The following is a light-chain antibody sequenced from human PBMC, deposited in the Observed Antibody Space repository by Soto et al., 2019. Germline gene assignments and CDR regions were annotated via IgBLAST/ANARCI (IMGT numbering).Light chain of an antibody. V-gene: IGLV2-8*01. CDR2: EVS. J-gene: IGLJ1*01. CDR3: RSYAGSNIYV. CDR1: SSDVGGYTY. Sequence: QSVLTQPPSTSGSPGQSVTISCTGTSSDVGGYTYVSWYQQHPGKAPKLMIYEVSKRPSGVPDRFSGSKSGNTASLTVSGLQAEDEADYFCRSYAGSNIYVFGTGNKVTVL.